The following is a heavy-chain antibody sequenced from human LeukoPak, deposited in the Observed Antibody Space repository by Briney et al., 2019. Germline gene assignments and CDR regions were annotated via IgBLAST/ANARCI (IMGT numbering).Heavy chain of an antibody. Sequence: GGSLRLSCAASGFTFSNYYMHWVRQAPAKGLEWVAVVHHDGSERYYADSVKGRFTISRDNSKNTLYVQMDSLRVEDTAVYYCATGSGYYYDHWGQGTLVTVSS. J-gene: IGHJ4*02. V-gene: IGHV3-30*02. CDR1: GFTFSNYY. D-gene: IGHD3-22*01. CDR2: VHHDGSER. CDR3: ATGSGYYYDH.